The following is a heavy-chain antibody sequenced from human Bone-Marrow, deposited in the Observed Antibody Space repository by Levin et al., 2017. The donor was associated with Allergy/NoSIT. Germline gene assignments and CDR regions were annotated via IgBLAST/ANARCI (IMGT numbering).Heavy chain of an antibody. Sequence: GESLKISCVASGFTFSNYGIHWVRQAPGKGLEWVAVMAYDGSNIYYADSVKGRFTISRDNSKNTLYLQMNSLRLEDTAVYYCAKDPKDCSGDVCQPHTQFNWFDPWGQGTLVTVSS. CDR2: MAYDGSNI. J-gene: IGHJ5*02. D-gene: IGHD2-15*01. CDR1: GFTFSNYG. CDR3: AKDPKDCSGDVCQPHTQFNWFDP. V-gene: IGHV3-30*18.